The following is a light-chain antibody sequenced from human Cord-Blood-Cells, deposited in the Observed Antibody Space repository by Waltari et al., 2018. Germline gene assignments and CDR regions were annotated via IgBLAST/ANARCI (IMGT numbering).Light chain of an antibody. V-gene: IGKV1-12*01. CDR3: QQANSFPPT. CDR1: QGISSW. CDR2: AAS. J-gene: IGKJ4*01. Sequence: DIQMTQSPSSVSASVGDRVTITCRASQGISSWLALYQQKPGKAPKPLFYAASSLQSGVPSRFSGSGSGTDFTLTISSLQPEDFATYYCQQANSFPPTFGGGTKVEIK.